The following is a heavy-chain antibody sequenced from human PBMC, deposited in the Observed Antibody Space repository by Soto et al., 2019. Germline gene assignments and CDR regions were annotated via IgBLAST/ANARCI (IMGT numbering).Heavy chain of an antibody. Sequence: EVQLLESGGGLVQPGGSLRLSCAASGFTFSSFAMSWVRQAPGKGLEWVSAISGGGGNTYYADSVNGRFTISRDNSKNTLYLQMNSLRAEDTAVYYCTKPSSGWADSFDYWGQGTLVTVSS. CDR3: TKPSSGWADSFDY. V-gene: IGHV3-23*01. J-gene: IGHJ4*02. CDR2: ISGGGGNT. CDR1: GFTFSSFA. D-gene: IGHD6-19*01.